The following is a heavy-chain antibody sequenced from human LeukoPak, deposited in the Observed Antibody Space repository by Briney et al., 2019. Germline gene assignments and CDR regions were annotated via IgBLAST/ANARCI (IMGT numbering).Heavy chain of an antibody. CDR1: GYTFTSYY. D-gene: IGHD3-3*01. J-gene: IGHJ5*02. CDR3: ARDRRVLRFLEWLSPFDP. V-gene: IGHV1-46*01. Sequence: ASVKVSCKASGYTFTSYYMHWVRQAPGEGLECMGIINPSGGSTSYAQKFQGRVTMTRDTSTSTVYMELSSLRSEDTAVYYCARDRRVLRFLEWLSPFDPWGQGTLVTVSS. CDR2: INPSGGST.